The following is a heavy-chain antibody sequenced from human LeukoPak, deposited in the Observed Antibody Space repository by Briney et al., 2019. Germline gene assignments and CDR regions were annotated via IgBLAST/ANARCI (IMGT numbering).Heavy chain of an antibody. CDR1: GGSISSGSHY. CDR2: IYYSGST. J-gene: IGHJ5*02. D-gene: IGHD6-13*01. CDR3: ARGADLAAAAHNWFDP. Sequence: SQTLSLTCTVSGGSISSGSHYWSWIRQPPGKGLEWIGYIYYSGSTNYNPSLESRVTISVDTSKNQFSLKLSSVTAADTAVYYCARGADLAAAAHNWFDPWGQGTLVTVSS. V-gene: IGHV4-61*01.